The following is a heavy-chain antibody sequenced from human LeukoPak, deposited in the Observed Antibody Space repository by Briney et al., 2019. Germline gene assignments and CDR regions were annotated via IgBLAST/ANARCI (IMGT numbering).Heavy chain of an antibody. J-gene: IGHJ6*03. CDR1: GGSFSGYY. CDR3: ARGGSDFWSGYYRHYYMDV. D-gene: IGHD3-3*01. CDR2: INHSGST. V-gene: IGHV4-34*01. Sequence: PSETLSLTCAVYGGSFSGYYWSWIRQPPGKGLEWRGEINHSGSTNYNPSLKRRVTISVDTSNNQFSLKLSSVTAADTAVYYCARGGSDFWSGYYRHYYMDVWGKGTTVTVSS.